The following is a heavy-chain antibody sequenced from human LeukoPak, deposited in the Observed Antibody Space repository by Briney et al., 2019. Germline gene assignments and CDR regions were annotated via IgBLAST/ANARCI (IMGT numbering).Heavy chain of an antibody. CDR3: ARGPKLGYCSSTSCRRLYYYGMDV. J-gene: IGHJ6*02. D-gene: IGHD2-2*01. CDR2: IYTSGST. Sequence: SETLSLTCTVSGGSISSYYWSWIRQPAGKGLEWIGRIYTSGSTNYNPSLKSRVTISVDTSKNQFSLKLSSVTAADTAVYYCARGPKLGYCSSTSCRRLYYYGMDVWGQGTTVTVSS. V-gene: IGHV4-4*07. CDR1: GGSISSYY.